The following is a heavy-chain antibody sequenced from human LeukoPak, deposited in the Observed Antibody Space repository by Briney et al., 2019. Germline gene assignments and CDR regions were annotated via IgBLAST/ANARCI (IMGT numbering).Heavy chain of an antibody. V-gene: IGHV1-69*04. D-gene: IGHD3-22*01. Sequence: SVKVSCKASGGTFSSNAINWVRQAPGQGLEWMGRVIPILDTTNYARSFQDRVTITADKFTNTAYMELSSLRSEDTAVYYCARFEAYYDALGGMDVWGQGTTVIVSS. CDR3: ARFEAYYDALGGMDV. CDR2: VIPILDTT. J-gene: IGHJ6*02. CDR1: GGTFSSNA.